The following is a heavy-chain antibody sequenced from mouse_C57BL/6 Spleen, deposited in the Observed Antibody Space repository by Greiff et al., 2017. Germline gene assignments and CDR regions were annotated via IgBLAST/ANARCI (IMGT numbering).Heavy chain of an antibody. J-gene: IGHJ3*01. CDR2: ISGGGGNT. CDR3: ASDYYGSSAY. Sequence: EVQRVESGGGLVKPGGSLKLSCAASGFTFSSYTMSWVRQTPEKRLEWVATISGGGGNTYYPDSVKGRFTISRDNGKNTLYLQMSRLRAEDADLYYCASDYYGSSAYWGQGTLVTVSA. CDR1: GFTFSSYT. D-gene: IGHD1-1*01. V-gene: IGHV5-9*01.